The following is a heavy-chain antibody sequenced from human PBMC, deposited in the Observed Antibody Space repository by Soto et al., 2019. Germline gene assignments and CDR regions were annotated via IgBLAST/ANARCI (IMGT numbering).Heavy chain of an antibody. CDR3: ARVGERGVAHYSDY. V-gene: IGHV4-31*03. D-gene: IGHD3-10*01. CDR1: GGSISSGGYY. J-gene: IGHJ4*02. Sequence: SETLSLTCTVSGGSISSGGYYWSWIRQHPGKGLEWIGYIYYSGSTYYNPSLKSRVTISVDTSKNQFSLKLSSVTAADTAVYYCARVGERGVAHYSDYWGQGTLVTVSS. CDR2: IYYSGST.